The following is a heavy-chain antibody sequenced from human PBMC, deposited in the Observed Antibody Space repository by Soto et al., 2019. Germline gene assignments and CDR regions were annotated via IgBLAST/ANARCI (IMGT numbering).Heavy chain of an antibody. CDR2: IIPLFGTA. CDR1: GGTFSNYG. J-gene: IGHJ3*02. V-gene: IGHV1-69*13. D-gene: IGHD3-22*01. Sequence: AASVKVSCKASGGTFSNYGISWVRQAPGQGPEWLGGIIPLFGTANYAQRFQGRVTITADESTSTAYMELSSLRSEDTAVYYCARPRSYYYDSSAERAFDIWGQGTMVTVSS. CDR3: ARPRSYYYDSSAERAFDI.